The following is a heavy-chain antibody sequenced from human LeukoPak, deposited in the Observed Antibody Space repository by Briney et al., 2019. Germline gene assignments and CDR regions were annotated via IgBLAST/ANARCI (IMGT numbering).Heavy chain of an antibody. CDR2: INHSGST. V-gene: IGHV4-34*01. D-gene: IGHD3-22*01. CDR1: GGSFSGYY. Sequence: PSETLSLTCAVYGGSFSGYYWSWIRQPPGKGLEWIGEINHSGSTNYNPSLKSRGTISVDTSKNQFSLKLSSVTAADTAVYYCARRALIRRGIDYWGQGTLVTVSS. J-gene: IGHJ4*02. CDR3: ARRALIRRGIDY.